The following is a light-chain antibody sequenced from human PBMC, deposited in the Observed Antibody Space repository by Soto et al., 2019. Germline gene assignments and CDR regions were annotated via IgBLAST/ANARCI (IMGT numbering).Light chain of an antibody. Sequence: VVLTQSPGSLSFSPRERVSLSCRASQSVTTRLAWYQHKHGQAPTLLMSGASNRASGVPVRFSGSGSGTDFTLTITRLEPEDFALYYCQQYGGSPITFGLGTRLEIK. CDR3: QQYGGSPIT. CDR1: QSVTTR. J-gene: IGKJ5*01. CDR2: GAS. V-gene: IGKV3-20*01.